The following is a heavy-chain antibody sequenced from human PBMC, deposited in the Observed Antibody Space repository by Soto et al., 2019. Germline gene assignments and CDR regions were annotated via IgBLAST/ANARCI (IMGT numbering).Heavy chain of an antibody. CDR1: GGSISSGGYY. D-gene: IGHD3-9*01. CDR2: IYYSGST. Sequence: QVQLQESGPGLVKPSQTLSLTCTVSGGSISSGGYYWSWIRQHPGKGLEWIGYIYYSGSTYYNPSLKSRVTISVDTSKNQFSLKLSSVTAADTAVYYCARDHIQFDPYYYYGMDVWGQGTTVTVSS. CDR3: ARDHIQFDPYYYYGMDV. V-gene: IGHV4-31*03. J-gene: IGHJ6*02.